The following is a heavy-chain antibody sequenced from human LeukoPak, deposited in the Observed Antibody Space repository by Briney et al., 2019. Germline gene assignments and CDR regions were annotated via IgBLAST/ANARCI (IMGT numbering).Heavy chain of an antibody. V-gene: IGHV1-2*06. Sequence: ASVKVSCKASGYTFTDYYMNWVRQAPGQGLEWMGRINFNSGGTNYAQKFQGRVTMTRDTSISTACMELSRLRSDDTAVYYCARLRRDTSDAFDMWGQGTMVTVSS. J-gene: IGHJ3*02. D-gene: IGHD5-18*01. CDR2: INFNSGGT. CDR3: ARLRRDTSDAFDM. CDR1: GYTFTDYY.